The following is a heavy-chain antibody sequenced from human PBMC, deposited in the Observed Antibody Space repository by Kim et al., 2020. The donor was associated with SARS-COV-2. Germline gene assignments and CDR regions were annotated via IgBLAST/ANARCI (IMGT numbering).Heavy chain of an antibody. CDR3: ARRYYGSGSYYNVRWFDP. CDR1: GFTFSDYY. Sequence: GGSLRLSCAASGFTFSDYYMSWIRQAPGKGLEWVSYISSSGSTIYYADSAKGRFTISRDNAKNSLYLQMNSLRAEDTAVYYCARRYYGSGSYYNVRWFDPWGQGTLVTVS. V-gene: IGHV3-11*04. J-gene: IGHJ5*02. CDR2: ISSSGSTI. D-gene: IGHD3-10*01.